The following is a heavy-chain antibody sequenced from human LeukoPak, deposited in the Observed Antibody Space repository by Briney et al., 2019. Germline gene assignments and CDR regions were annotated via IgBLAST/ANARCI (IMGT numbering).Heavy chain of an antibody. CDR1: GFTFSSYW. D-gene: IGHD1-7*01. V-gene: IGHV3-74*01. Sequence: AGGSLRLSCAASGFTFSSYWMHWVRQVPGKGLVWVSRINNDGSSTSYADSVKGRFTISRDNSKNMLYLQMNSLRAEDTAVYFCAKSRWNYGSYMDVWGKGTTVTVSS. CDR2: INNDGSST. CDR3: AKSRWNYGSYMDV. J-gene: IGHJ6*03.